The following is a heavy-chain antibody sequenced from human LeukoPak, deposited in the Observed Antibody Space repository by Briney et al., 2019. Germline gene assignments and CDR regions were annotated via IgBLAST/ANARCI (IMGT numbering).Heavy chain of an antibody. D-gene: IGHD2-8*01. V-gene: IGHV4-59*08. Sequence: PSETLSLTCTVSGGSITGYYWSWIRQPPGKGLEWIGYIYYTGSTNYNPSLKSRVTISVDTSKNQFSLKLSSVTAADTAVYYCARHNGYATYYYYYGMDVWGQGTTVTVSS. CDR1: GGSITGYY. CDR2: IYYTGST. CDR3: ARHNGYATYYYYYGMDV. J-gene: IGHJ6*02.